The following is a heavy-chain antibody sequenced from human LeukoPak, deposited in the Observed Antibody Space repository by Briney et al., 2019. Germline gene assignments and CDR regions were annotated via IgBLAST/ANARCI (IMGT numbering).Heavy chain of an antibody. CDR1: GGSISSYY. Sequence: SETLSLTCTVAGGSISSYYWSWIRQPAGKGLEWIGRIYTSGSTNYNPSLKSRVTMSVDTSKNQFSLKLSSVTAADTAVYYCARDRPLYDISSAEFRWFDPWGQGTLVTVSS. D-gene: IGHD3-9*01. CDR2: IYTSGST. J-gene: IGHJ5*02. V-gene: IGHV4-4*07. CDR3: ARDRPLYDISSAEFRWFDP.